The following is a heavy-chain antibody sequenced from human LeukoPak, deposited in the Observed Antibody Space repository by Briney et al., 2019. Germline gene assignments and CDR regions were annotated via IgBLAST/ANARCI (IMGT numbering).Heavy chain of an antibody. D-gene: IGHD3-22*01. V-gene: IGHV4-61*10. J-gene: IGHJ3*02. CDR2: VYNSGST. CDR3: ARFNTPVVAHYWGDDAFDI. CDR1: GGSISRGSYY. Sequence: SETLSLTCIVSGGSISRGSYYWNWSRQPAGRGLEWRGRVYNSGSTNYNPSLKSRVTISVDTSKNQFTLKLSSVTAADTAVYYCARFNTPVVAHYWGDDAFDIWGQGTMVTVSS.